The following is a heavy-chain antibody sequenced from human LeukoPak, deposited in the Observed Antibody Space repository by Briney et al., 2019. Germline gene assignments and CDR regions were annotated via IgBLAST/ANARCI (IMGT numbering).Heavy chain of an antibody. D-gene: IGHD2-21*02. CDR3: AREVTPPLGMDV. Sequence: SETLSLTCTVSGGSISSYYWSWIRQPPGKGLEWIGYIYYSGSTNYSPSLKSRVTISVDTSKNQFSLKLSSVTAADTAVYYCAREVTPPLGMDVWGQGTTVTVSS. CDR2: IYYSGST. J-gene: IGHJ6*02. V-gene: IGHV4-59*01. CDR1: GGSISSYY.